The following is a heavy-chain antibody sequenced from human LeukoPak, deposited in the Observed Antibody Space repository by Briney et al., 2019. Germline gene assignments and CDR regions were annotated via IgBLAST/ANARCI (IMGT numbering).Heavy chain of an antibody. V-gene: IGHV1-69*05. Sequence: GASVKVSCKASGGTLSSYAISWVRQAPGQGLEWMGGIIPIFGTANYAQKFQGRVTITTDESTSTAYMELSSLRSEDTAVYYCARTDYYDSSGYYYFDYWGQGTLVTVSS. CDR3: ARTDYYDSSGYYYFDY. D-gene: IGHD3-22*01. CDR1: GGTLSSYA. J-gene: IGHJ4*02. CDR2: IIPIFGTA.